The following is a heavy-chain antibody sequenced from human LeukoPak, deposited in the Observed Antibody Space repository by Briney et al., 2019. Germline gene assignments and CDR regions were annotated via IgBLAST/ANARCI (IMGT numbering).Heavy chain of an antibody. CDR2: ITGGGMTT. CDR1: GFTFTNYA. D-gene: IGHD1-26*01. CDR3: ARLLGGLYYLDV. J-gene: IGHJ6*03. Sequence: HPGGSLRLSCTASGFTFTNYAMNWVRQAPGQGLEWVSIITGGGMTTHYAGSVKGRFSISRDNSRNTVYLQMNRLRAEDTAVYYCARLLGGLYYLDVWGKGTTVTVSS. V-gene: IGHV3-23*01.